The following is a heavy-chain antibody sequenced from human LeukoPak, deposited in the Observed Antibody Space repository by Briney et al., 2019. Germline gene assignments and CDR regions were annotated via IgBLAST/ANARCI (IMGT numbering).Heavy chain of an antibody. CDR3: ARASSVVPAASIEIDY. D-gene: IGHD2-2*01. J-gene: IGHJ4*02. CDR2: INPSGGST. Sequence: ASVKVSFKASGYTFTSYYMHWVRQAPGQGLEWMGIINPSGGSTSYAQKFQGRVTMTRDTSTSTVYMELSSLRSEDTAVYYCARASSVVPAASIEIDYWGQGTLVTVSS. CDR1: GYTFTSYY. V-gene: IGHV1-46*01.